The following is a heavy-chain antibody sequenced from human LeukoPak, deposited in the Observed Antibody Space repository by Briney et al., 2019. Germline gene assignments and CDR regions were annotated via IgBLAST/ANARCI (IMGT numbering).Heavy chain of an antibody. J-gene: IGHJ3*02. Sequence: GGSLRLSCAASGFTLSSYNINWVRQAPGKGLEWISSITEGNSATYYADSVKGRFTISRGNAKNSLYLQMNSLRDEDTAMYYCARDKAWASDIWGQGTMVTVSS. V-gene: IGHV3-48*02. CDR1: GFTLSSYN. CDR3: ARDKAWASDI. CDR2: ITEGNSAT.